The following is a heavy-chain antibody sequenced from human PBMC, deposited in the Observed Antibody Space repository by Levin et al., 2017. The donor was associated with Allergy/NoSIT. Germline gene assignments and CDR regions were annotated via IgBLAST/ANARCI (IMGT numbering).Heavy chain of an antibody. CDR3: AKGLGYYTNGVFYTLPFFDY. CDR1: GFTFDDYA. Sequence: PGGSLRLSCAASGFTFDDYAMHWVRQAPGKGLEWVSGISWNSGDIVYADSVKGRFTISRDNAKNSLYLQMNNLRAGDTAFYYCAKGLGYYTNGVFYTLPFFDYWGQGTLVTVSS. V-gene: IGHV3-9*01. CDR2: ISWNSGDI. J-gene: IGHJ4*02. D-gene: IGHD2-8*01.